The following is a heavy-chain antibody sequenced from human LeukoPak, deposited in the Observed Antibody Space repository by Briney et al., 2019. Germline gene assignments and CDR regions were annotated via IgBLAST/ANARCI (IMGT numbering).Heavy chain of an antibody. J-gene: IGHJ6*03. V-gene: IGHV1-2*02. Sequence: ASVKVSCKASGYTFTGYYMHWVRQAPGQGLEWMGWINPNSGGTNYAQKFQGRVTMTRDTSISTAYMELSRLRSDDTAVYYCARDLLYPGWYYMDVWGKGTTVTDSS. CDR1: GYTFTGYY. CDR3: ARDLLYPGWYYMDV. CDR2: INPNSGGT. D-gene: IGHD2-2*02.